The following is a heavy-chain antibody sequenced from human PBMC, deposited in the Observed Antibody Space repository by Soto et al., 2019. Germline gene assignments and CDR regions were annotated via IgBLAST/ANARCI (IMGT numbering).Heavy chain of an antibody. CDR1: GYTFTGYY. J-gene: IGHJ4*02. CDR3: ATDSTVTTLDLSY. Sequence: ASVKVSCKASGYTFTGYYMHWVRQAPGQGLEWMGWINPNSGGTNYAQKFQGWVTMTRDTSISTAYMELSGLRSDDTAVYYCATDSTVTTLDLSYWGQGTLVTVSS. D-gene: IGHD4-17*01. V-gene: IGHV1-2*04. CDR2: INPNSGGT.